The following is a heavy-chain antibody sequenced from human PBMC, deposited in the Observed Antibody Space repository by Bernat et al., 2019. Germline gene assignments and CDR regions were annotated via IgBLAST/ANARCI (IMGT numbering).Heavy chain of an antibody. V-gene: IGHV1-69*04. CDR1: GYTFTSYG. D-gene: IGHD5-18*01. CDR3: ARTLKLIQLWDMDV. CDR2: IIPILGIA. Sequence: QVQLVQSGAEVKKPGASVKVSCKASGYTFTSYGISWVRQAPGQGLEWMGRIIPILGIANYAQKFQGRVTITADKSTSTAYMELSSLRSEDTAVYYCARTLKLIQLWDMDVWGQGTTVTVSS. J-gene: IGHJ6*02.